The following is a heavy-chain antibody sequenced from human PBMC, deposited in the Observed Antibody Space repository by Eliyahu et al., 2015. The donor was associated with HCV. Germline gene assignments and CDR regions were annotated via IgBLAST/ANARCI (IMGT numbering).Heavy chain of an antibody. J-gene: IGHJ6*02. V-gene: IGHV1-18*01. CDR3: ARDLGARGYYDSSGYYGVVVDYYYYYGMDV. CDR1: GYXFTSYG. D-gene: IGHD3-22*01. CDR2: ISAYNGNT. Sequence: QFQLVQSGAEVKKPGASVKVSCKASGYXFTSYGISWVRQAPGPGLGWMGWISAYNGNTNYAQKLQGRVTMTTDTSTSTAYMELRSLRSDDTAVYYCARDLGARGYYDSSGYYGVVVDYYYYYGMDVWGQGTTVTVSS.